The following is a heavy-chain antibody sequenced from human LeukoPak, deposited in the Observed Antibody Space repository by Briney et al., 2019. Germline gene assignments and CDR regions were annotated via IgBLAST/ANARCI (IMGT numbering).Heavy chain of an antibody. CDR2: ISSSSSYI. CDR3: ARNDYGDYEDAFDI. V-gene: IGHV3-21*01. CDR1: GFTFSSYS. Sequence: GGSLRLSCSASGFTFSSYSMNWVRQAPGKGLEWVSSISSSSSYIYYADSVKGRFTISRDNAKNSLYLQMNSLRAEDTAVYYCARNDYGDYEDAFDIWGQGTMDTVSS. J-gene: IGHJ3*02. D-gene: IGHD4-17*01.